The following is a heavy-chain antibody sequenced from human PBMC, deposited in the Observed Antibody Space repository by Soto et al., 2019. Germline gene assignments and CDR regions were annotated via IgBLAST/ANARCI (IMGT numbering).Heavy chain of an antibody. J-gene: IGHJ6*03. CDR1: GYTFTSYA. V-gene: IGHV1-3*01. CDR2: INAGNGNT. D-gene: IGHD1-7*01. CDR3: AREYNWNLHYYYYYMDV. Sequence: ASVKVSCKASGYTFTSYAMHWVRQAPGQRLEWMGWINAGNGNTKYSQKFQGRVTITRDTSASTAYVELSSLRSEDTAVYYCAREYNWNLHYYYYYMDVWGKGTTVTVSS.